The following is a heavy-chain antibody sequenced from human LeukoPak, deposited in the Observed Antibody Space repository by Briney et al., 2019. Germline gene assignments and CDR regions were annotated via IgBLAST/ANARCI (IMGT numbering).Heavy chain of an antibody. D-gene: IGHD3-10*01. CDR3: ARGRRGYNWFDP. CDR2: ISGSGGST. J-gene: IGHJ5*02. Sequence: AGGSLRLSCAASGFTFSSYAMSWVRQAPGKGLEWVSAISGSGGSTYYADSVKGRFTISRDNSKNTLYLQMNSLRAEDTAVYYCARGRRGYNWFDPWGQGTLVTVSS. V-gene: IGHV3-23*01. CDR1: GFTFSSYA.